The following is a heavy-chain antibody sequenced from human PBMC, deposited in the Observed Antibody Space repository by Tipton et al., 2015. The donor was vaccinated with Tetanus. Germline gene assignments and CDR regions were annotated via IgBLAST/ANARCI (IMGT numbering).Heavy chain of an antibody. V-gene: IGHV4-31*03. J-gene: IGHJ4*02. D-gene: IGHD1-26*01. CDR2: IYYSGST. Sequence: TLSLTYTVSGGSITSGGYYWSWIRQHPGKGLEWIGDIYYSGSTYYNPSLKSRVTISVDTSKNQFSLKLNSVTAADTAVYYCARDQARGARGWNYFDYWGQGTLVTVPS. CDR1: GGSITSGGYY. CDR3: ARDQARGARGWNYFDY.